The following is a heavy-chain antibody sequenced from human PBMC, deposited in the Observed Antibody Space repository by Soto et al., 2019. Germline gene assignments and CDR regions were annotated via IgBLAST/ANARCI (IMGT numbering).Heavy chain of an antibody. CDR3: ASSYGGNAHFAFDT. CDR2: ISSTARTI. J-gene: IGHJ3*02. CDR1: RLAYSDYY. V-gene: IGHV3-11*01. Sequence: QEHLVESGGGLVKPGGSLRLSCAASRLAYSDYYMSWIRQAPGKGLEWVSYISSTARTIYYADSVRGRFTISRDVAKNSLFLQMNSLRAEDTAVYYCASSYGGNAHFAFDTWGQGTTVTVSS. D-gene: IGHD4-17*01.